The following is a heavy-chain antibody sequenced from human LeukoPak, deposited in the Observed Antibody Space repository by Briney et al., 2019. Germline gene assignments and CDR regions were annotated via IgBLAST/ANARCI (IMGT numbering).Heavy chain of an antibody. CDR2: IYSSGST. Sequence: PSETLSLTCTVSGGSISGYYWSWIRQPAGKGPEWIGRIYSSGSTNYNPSLKSRVTMSIDTSKNQFSLKLSSVTAADTAFYYCARDTKFSPWGQGTLVTVSS. CDR1: GGSISGYY. D-gene: IGHD3-3*01. CDR3: ARDTKFSP. V-gene: IGHV4-4*07. J-gene: IGHJ5*02.